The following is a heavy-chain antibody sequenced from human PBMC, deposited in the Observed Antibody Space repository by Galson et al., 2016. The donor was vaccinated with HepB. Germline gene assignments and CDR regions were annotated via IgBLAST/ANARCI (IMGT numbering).Heavy chain of an antibody. CDR3: AREGLLGRIAARSFDS. D-gene: IGHD6-6*01. CDR2: VSDSRTS. CDR1: GGSISSVNYY. J-gene: IGHJ4*02. V-gene: IGHV4-39*07. Sequence: SETLSLTCTVSGGSISSVNYYWGWIRQPPGKGLEYIGSVSDSRTSYNNPSLKSRVTISLDTSKNQFSLKLTSVTAADTAVYFCAREGLLGRIAARSFDSWGQGTLVTVSS.